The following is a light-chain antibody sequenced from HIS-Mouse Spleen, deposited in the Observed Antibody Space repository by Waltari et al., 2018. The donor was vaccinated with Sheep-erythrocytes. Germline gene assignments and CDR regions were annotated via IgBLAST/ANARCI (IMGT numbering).Light chain of an antibody. V-gene: IGLV2-14*02. CDR2: EGS. CDR1: SSDVGSYNL. J-gene: IGLJ2*01. CDR3: SSYTSSSTLV. Sequence: GQSITISCTGTSSDVGSYNLVSWYQQHPGKAPKLMIYEGSKRPSGVSNRFSCSKSCNTASLTISGLQAEDEADYYCSSYTSSSTLVFGGGTKLTVL.